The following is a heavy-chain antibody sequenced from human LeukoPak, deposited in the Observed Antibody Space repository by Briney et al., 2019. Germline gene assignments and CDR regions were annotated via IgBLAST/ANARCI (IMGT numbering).Heavy chain of an antibody. Sequence: ASVKVSCKASGYTFTVYYMHWVRQAPGQGLEWMGRINPNSGGTNYAQKFQGRVTMTRDTSISTAYMELSRLRSDDTAVYYCARDRCSGGSCYLDYWGQGTLVTVSS. V-gene: IGHV1-2*06. J-gene: IGHJ4*02. D-gene: IGHD2-15*01. CDR2: INPNSGGT. CDR1: GYTFTVYY. CDR3: ARDRCSGGSCYLDY.